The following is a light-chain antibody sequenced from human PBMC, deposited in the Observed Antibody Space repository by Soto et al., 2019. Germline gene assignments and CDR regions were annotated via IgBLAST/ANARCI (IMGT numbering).Light chain of an antibody. CDR3: QSYDSSLLV. CDR2: EDH. J-gene: IGLJ3*02. V-gene: IGLV6-57*03. Sequence: NFMLTQPHSVSESPGKTVTISCTRSSGSIDSNFVQWYQQRPGSAPTTVIYEDHQRPSGVPDRFSGSIDSSSNSASFTISGLRTEDEADYYCQSYDSSLLVFGGGTKLAVL. CDR1: SGSIDSNF.